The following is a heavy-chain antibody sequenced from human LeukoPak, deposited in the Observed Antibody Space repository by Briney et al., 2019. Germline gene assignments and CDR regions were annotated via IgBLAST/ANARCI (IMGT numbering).Heavy chain of an antibody. J-gene: IGHJ6*03. Sequence: PGGSLRLSCAASGFIFSSYSMNWVRQAPGKGLEWVSYISSASSTIYYADSVKGRFTISRDNAKNSLYLQMNSLRAEDTAVYYCARIIAAAGPYYYYYMDVWGKGTTVTVSS. D-gene: IGHD6-13*01. CDR2: ISSASSTI. CDR3: ARIIAAAGPYYYYYMDV. V-gene: IGHV3-48*01. CDR1: GFIFSSYS.